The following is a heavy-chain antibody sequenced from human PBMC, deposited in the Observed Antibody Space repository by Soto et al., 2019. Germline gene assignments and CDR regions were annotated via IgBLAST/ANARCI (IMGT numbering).Heavy chain of an antibody. CDR2: IYHSGST. CDR3: ARGGGYDFFDY. D-gene: IGHD5-12*01. V-gene: IGHV4-30-2*01. J-gene: IGHJ4*02. CDR1: GGSISSGGYS. Sequence: PSETLSLTCAVSGGSISSGGYSWSWIRQPPGKGLEWIGYIYHSGSTYYNPSLKSRVTISVDKSKNHFSLKLSSVTAADTAVYYCARGGGYDFFDYWGQGTLVTVSS.